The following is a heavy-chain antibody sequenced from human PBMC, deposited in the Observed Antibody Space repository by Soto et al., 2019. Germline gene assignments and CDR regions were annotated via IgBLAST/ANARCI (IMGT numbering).Heavy chain of an antibody. V-gene: IGHV3-15*07. D-gene: IGHD7-27*01. CDR3: ATAPGYWGSAPLDF. J-gene: IGHJ4*02. CDR1: GLTFSDAW. CDR2: IRSQTDGGTT. Sequence: GGSLRLSCVASGLTFSDAWMNWVRQVPGKGLEWVARIRSQTDGGTTDYTAPVSGRFPISRDDSKNTLYLKVNSLKTEHTAIYYCATAPGYWGSAPLDFWGQGTLVTVSS.